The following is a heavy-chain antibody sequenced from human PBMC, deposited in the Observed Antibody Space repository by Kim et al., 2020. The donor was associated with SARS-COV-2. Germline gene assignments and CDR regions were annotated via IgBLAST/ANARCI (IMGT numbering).Heavy chain of an antibody. CDR3: ARLSSGGHD. CDR2: IDPDSGGT. V-gene: IGHV1-2*06. Sequence: ASVKVSCKASGYRFTGYFLHWVRQAPGQGLEWIGRIDPDSGGTNYAESFQGRVSMTRDTSINTAYMELSRLTFDDTALYFCARLSSGGHDLAQGTPVTVTS. CDR1: GYRFTGYF. D-gene: IGHD6-6*01. J-gene: IGHJ4*02.